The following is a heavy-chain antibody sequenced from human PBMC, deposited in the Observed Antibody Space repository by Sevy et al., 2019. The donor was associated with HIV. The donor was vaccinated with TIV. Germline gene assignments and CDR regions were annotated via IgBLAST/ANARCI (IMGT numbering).Heavy chain of an antibody. CDR1: GFIFSNFG. J-gene: IGHJ4*02. CDR3: VRVSPDEDGTTLDS. Sequence: GGSLRLSCAASGFIFSNFGINWVRQAPGKGLEWVAIIWHDGTKKHYLESVKGRFTISRDNSKNTVYLQMNSLRVEDSGTYYCVRVSPDEDGTTLDSWGLGTLVTVS. D-gene: IGHD1-1*01. V-gene: IGHV3-33*01. CDR2: IWHDGTKK.